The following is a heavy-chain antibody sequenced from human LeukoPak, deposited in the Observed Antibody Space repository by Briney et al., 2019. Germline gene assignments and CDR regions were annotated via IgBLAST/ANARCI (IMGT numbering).Heavy chain of an antibody. CDR2: INCSSSFI. Sequence: AETLTLTCAASGCTFSQYYRNWIRQAPGKGLEWVGYINCSSSFIHYPYLEKGRSTILRENNKHSLYLQMYSLRADNTALYYCARTAFYDGDHVNWFVPWGQGTLVSVSS. CDR1: GCTFSQYY. D-gene: IGHD2/OR15-2a*01. J-gene: IGHJ5*02. V-gene: IGHV3-21*01. CDR3: ARTAFYDGDHVNWFVP.